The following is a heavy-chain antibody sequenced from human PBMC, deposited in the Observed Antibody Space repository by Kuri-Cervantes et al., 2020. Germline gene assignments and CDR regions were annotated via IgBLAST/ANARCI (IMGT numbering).Heavy chain of an antibody. J-gene: IGHJ6*02. CDR3: AKGLADGPYYYYGMDV. V-gene: IGHV3-30*18. CDR2: ISYDGSNK. CDR1: GFTFDDYA. Sequence: GGSLRLSCAASGFTFDDYAMHWVRQAPGKGLEWVAVISYDGSNKYYADSVKGRFTISRDNSKNTLYLQMNSLRAEDTAVYYCAKGLADGPYYYYGMDVWGQGTTVTFSS.